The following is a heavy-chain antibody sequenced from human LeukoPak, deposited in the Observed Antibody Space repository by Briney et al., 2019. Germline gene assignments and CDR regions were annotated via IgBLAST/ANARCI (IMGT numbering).Heavy chain of an antibody. J-gene: IGHJ4*02. CDR1: GYTFTGYY. V-gene: IGHV1-2*02. Sequence: ASVKVSCKASGYTFTGYYMHWVRQAPGQGLEWMGWINPNSGGTNYAQKFQGRVTMTRDTSITTAYMELSSLRSDDTAIYYCVRGSFDYWGQGTLVTVTS. CDR2: INPNSGGT. CDR3: VRGSFDY.